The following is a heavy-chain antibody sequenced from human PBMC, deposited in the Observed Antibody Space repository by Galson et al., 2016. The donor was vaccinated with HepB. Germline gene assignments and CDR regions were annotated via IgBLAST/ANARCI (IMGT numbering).Heavy chain of an antibody. V-gene: IGHV3-7*04. CDR3: AGGAYYYDSSGYLPGGWFDP. Sequence: SLRLSCADSGFTFSSYWMSWVRQAPGKGLEWVANIKQDGSEKYYVDSVKGRLTISRDHAETSQYLQMNSLRAEDKAVYYCAGGAYYYDSSGYLPGGWFDPWGQGTLVTVSS. CDR1: GFTFSSYW. D-gene: IGHD3-22*01. J-gene: IGHJ5*02. CDR2: IKQDGSEK.